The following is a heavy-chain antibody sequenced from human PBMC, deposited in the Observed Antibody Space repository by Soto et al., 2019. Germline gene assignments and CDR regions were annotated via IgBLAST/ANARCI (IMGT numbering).Heavy chain of an antibody. CDR2: ISGTGGNT. CDR1: GFTFSSYA. D-gene: IGHD1-20*01. V-gene: IGHV3-23*01. Sequence: GGSLRLSCAASGFTFSSYAMTWVRQAPGKGLEWVSTISGTGGNTYYADSVKGRFTISRDNSKNTVYLQMNSLRAEDTAVYYCVKAVYLLHFDYWGQGTLVTVSS. CDR3: VKAVYLLHFDY. J-gene: IGHJ4*02.